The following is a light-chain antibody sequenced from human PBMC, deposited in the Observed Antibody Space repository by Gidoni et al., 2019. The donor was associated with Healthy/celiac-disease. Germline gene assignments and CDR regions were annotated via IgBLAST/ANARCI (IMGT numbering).Light chain of an antibody. CDR2: LGS. V-gene: IGKV2-28*01. CDR1: QSLLHSNGYNY. J-gene: IGKJ2*01. Sequence: DIVMTQSPLSLLVTPGEPASISCRSSQSLLHSNGYNYLDWYLQKPGQSPQLLIYLGSNRASGVPDRFNGSGAGTDFTLKVSRVEAEDVGVYYCMQALQTPMYTFGQGTKLEIK. CDR3: MQALQTPMYT.